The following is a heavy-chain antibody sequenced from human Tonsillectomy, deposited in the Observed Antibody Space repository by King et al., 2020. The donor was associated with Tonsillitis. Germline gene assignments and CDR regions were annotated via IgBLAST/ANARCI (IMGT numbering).Heavy chain of an antibody. V-gene: IGHV1-18*01. CDR2: ISPYNGNT. CDR1: GYTFTTYG. D-gene: IGHD3-10*01. CDR3: ARAPAGYYGSGNYYADY. Sequence: QLVQSGAEVKKPEASVEVSCKASGYTFTTYGISWVRQAPGQGLEWMGWISPYNGNTNYAQKFQGRVTMTTETSTSTAYLELRSLISDDTAVYYCARAPAGYYGSGNYYADYWGQGTLVTVSS. J-gene: IGHJ4*02.